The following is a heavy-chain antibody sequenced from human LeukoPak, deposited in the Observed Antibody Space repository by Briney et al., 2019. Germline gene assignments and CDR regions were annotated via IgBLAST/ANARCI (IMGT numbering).Heavy chain of an antibody. CDR1: GFTFSSYG. CDR2: INPDGSET. Sequence: GGSLRLSCAASGFTFSSYGMHWVRQTPGQGLEWVAKINPDGSETYYLDSVKGRFTISRDNAKRSLYLQMNSLRVEDTAVYYCARDDGIRTVDYWGQGTLVTVSS. D-gene: IGHD5-24*01. J-gene: IGHJ4*02. V-gene: IGHV3-7*01. CDR3: ARDDGIRTVDY.